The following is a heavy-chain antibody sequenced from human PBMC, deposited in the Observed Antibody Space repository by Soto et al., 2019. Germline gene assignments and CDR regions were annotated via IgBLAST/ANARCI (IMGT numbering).Heavy chain of an antibody. V-gene: IGHV4-39*01. CDR1: GGSISSSSYY. CDR2: IYYSGST. Sequence: SETLSLTCTVSGGSISSSSYYWGWIRQPPGKGLEWIGSIYYSGSTYYNPSLKSRVTISVDTSKNQFSLKLSSVTAADTAVYYCAKYSSSGVYYFDYWGQGTLVTVSS. CDR3: AKYSSSGVYYFDY. J-gene: IGHJ4*02. D-gene: IGHD6-6*01.